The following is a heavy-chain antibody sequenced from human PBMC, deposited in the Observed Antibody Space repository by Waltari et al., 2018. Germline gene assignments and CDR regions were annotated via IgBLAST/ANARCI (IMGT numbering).Heavy chain of an antibody. CDR1: GFTFSNYY. CDR3: ARGIPTAHYFDY. D-gene: IGHD2-21*02. CDR2: LNPSGGTT. J-gene: IGHJ4*02. V-gene: IGHV1-46*01. Sequence: QVQLVQSGTEVKKPGASVKISCKASGFTFSNYYMHWVRQAPGQGPEWMGVLNPSGGTTTYAQKFQGRVAMTRDTSTTTFSMEVRSLRSADTAVYYCARGIPTAHYFDYWGQGTLVTVSS.